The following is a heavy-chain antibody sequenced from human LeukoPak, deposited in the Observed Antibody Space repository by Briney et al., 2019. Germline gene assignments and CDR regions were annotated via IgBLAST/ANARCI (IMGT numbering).Heavy chain of an antibody. Sequence: GRSLRLSCAASGFTFSSYAMHWVRQAPGKGLEWVAVISYDGSNKYYADSVKGRLTISRDNSKNTLYLQMNSLRAEDTAVYCCARDLTTSGGFDYWGQGTLVTVSS. V-gene: IGHV3-30-3*01. CDR3: ARDLTTSGGFDY. CDR2: ISYDGSNK. J-gene: IGHJ4*02. CDR1: GFTFSSYA. D-gene: IGHD2-15*01.